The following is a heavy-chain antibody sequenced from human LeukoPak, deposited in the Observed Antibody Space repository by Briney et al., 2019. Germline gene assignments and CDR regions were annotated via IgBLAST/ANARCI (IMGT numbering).Heavy chain of an antibody. J-gene: IGHJ4*02. Sequence: ASVKVSSKASGYTFTGYYMHWVRQAPGQGLEWMGIINPSGGSTSYAQKFQGRVTMTRDTSTSTVYMELSSLRSEDTAVYYCARGDYDYVWGSYRYFDYWGQGTLVTVSS. D-gene: IGHD3-16*02. V-gene: IGHV1-46*01. CDR2: INPSGGST. CDR3: ARGDYDYVWGSYRYFDY. CDR1: GYTFTGYY.